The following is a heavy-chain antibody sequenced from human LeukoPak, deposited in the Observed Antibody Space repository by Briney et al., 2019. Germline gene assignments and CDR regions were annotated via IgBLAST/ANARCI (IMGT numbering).Heavy chain of an antibody. CDR1: GGSISTYY. CDR3: ARVITVRGVIFDY. Sequence: PSETLSLTCTVSGGSISTYYWTWIRQPAGKGLEWIGRIYTSGSTNYNPSLKSRVTMSVDKSKNQFSLKLSSVTAADTAVYYCARVITVRGVIFDYWGQGTLVTVSS. J-gene: IGHJ4*02. V-gene: IGHV4-4*07. D-gene: IGHD3-16*01. CDR2: IYTSGST.